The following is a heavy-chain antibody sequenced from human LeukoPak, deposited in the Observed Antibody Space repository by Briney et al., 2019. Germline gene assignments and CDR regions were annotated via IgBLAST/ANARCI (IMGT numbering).Heavy chain of an antibody. V-gene: IGHV3-7*05. Sequence: PGGSLRLSCAASKFTFTNYWMSWVRLAPGKGLEWVANIKQDGSERYYVDSVKDRFTISRDNTENSLYLQMNSLRAEDTAVYYCARDIRLSYVGPTYFDHWGQGTLVTVSS. D-gene: IGHD1-26*01. CDR1: KFTFTNYW. CDR3: ARDIRLSYVGPTYFDH. J-gene: IGHJ4*02. CDR2: IKQDGSER.